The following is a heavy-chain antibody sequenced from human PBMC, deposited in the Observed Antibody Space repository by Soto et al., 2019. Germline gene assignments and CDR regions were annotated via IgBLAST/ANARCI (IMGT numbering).Heavy chain of an antibody. Sequence: GGSLRLSCAASGFTFVSYAMSWVRQAPGKGLEWVSTISGSGGNTYYADSVKGRFTISRDNSKNTLYLQMNSLRAEDTAVYYCANGGLHHLYYYMDVWGKGTTVTVSS. CDR2: ISGSGGNT. D-gene: IGHD4-4*01. CDR3: ANGGLHHLYYYMDV. CDR1: GFTFVSYA. J-gene: IGHJ6*03. V-gene: IGHV3-23*01.